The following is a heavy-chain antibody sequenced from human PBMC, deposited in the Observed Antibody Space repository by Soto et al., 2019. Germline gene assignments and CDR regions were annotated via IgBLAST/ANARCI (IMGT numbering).Heavy chain of an antibody. CDR2: VHWDDDK. CDR3: AHRRQDYGTDY. J-gene: IGHJ4*02. D-gene: IGHD3-10*01. V-gene: IGHV2-5*02. CDR1: GFSLTTRGVT. Sequence: QITLKESGPTLVKPTQTLTLTCTFSGFSLTTRGVTVGWIRRPPGKALEWLAAVHWDDDKRYSPSLKNRLTITKDTSENQVVLTMTNMEPVDTATYYCAHRRQDYGTDYWGQGTLVTVSS.